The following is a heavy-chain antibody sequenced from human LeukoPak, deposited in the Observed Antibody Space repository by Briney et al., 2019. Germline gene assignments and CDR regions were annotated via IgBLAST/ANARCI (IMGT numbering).Heavy chain of an antibody. CDR3: ARDHGMAYYDILTGYGSYGMDV. CDR1: GGSISSYY. Sequence: SETLSLTCTVSGGSISSYYWSWIRQPPGKGLEWIGYIYDSGSTNYNPSLKSRVTISVDTSKNQFSLKLSSVTAADTAVYYCARDHGMAYYDILTGYGSYGMDVWGQGTTVTVSS. V-gene: IGHV4-59*01. D-gene: IGHD3-9*01. CDR2: IYDSGST. J-gene: IGHJ6*02.